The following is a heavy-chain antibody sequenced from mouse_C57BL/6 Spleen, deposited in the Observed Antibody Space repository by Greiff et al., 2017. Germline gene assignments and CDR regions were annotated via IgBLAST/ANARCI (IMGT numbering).Heavy chain of an antibody. CDR1: GYTFTSYW. J-gene: IGHJ4*01. CDR3: ARGGWDYAYYAMGY. D-gene: IGHD2-4*01. CDR2: IHPNSGST. Sequence: QVQLQQPGAELVKPGASVKLSCKASGYTFTSYWMHWVKQRPGQGLEWIGRIHPNSGSTNYNEKFKSKATLTVDKSSSTAYMQLSSLTSEDSAVYYCARGGWDYAYYAMGYWGQGTSVTVSS. V-gene: IGHV1-64*01.